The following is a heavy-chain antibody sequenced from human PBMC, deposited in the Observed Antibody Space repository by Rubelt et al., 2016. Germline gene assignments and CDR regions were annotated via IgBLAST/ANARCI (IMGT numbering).Heavy chain of an antibody. CDR3: SRGSASHGFLFDY. Sequence: EVQLVESGGGLVQPGRSLRLSCTASGFTFGDYAMSWFRQAPGKGLEWVSFIRSKAYGGTTEYAASVKDRFTIPRDDSKSIAYLQLNGLKTEDTAVYYWSRGSASHGFLFDYWGQGTLVTVSS. CDR2: IRSKAYGGTT. J-gene: IGHJ4*02. CDR1: GFTFGDYA. V-gene: IGHV3-49*03. D-gene: IGHD5-24*01.